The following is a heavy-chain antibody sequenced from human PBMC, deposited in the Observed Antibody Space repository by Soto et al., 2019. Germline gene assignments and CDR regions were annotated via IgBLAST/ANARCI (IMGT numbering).Heavy chain of an antibody. Sequence: QVQLVESGGGVVQPGRSLRLSCAASGFTFNNYGMHWVRQAPGKGLEWLAVIWNDGSNSSYANSVKGRFTISRDNSKNTLYLQLSSLSAADTAVYYCARRQIPPPTRGAANARGGMDVWGQGTTVTVSS. D-gene: IGHD6-13*01. CDR3: ARRQIPPPTRGAANARGGMDV. J-gene: IGHJ6*02. V-gene: IGHV3-33*01. CDR1: GFTFNNYG. CDR2: IWNDGSNS.